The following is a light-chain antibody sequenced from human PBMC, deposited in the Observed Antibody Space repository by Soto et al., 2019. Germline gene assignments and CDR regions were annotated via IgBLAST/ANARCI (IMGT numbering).Light chain of an antibody. V-gene: IGKV1-9*01. CDR2: AAS. Sequence: IQLTQSPSSLSASVGDRVTITCRASQGISSYLAWYQQKPGKAPKLLIYAASTLQSGIPSRFSGSGSGTDFTLTISSLPPEDFATYYSQQLNSYRSNFGPGTKVDIK. CDR1: QGISSY. J-gene: IGKJ3*01. CDR3: QQLNSYRSN.